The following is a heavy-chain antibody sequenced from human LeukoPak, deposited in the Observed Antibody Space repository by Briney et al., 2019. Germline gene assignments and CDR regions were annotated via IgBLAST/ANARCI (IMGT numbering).Heavy chain of an antibody. D-gene: IGHD2/OR15-2a*01. CDR2: ISGSGGST. V-gene: IGHV3-23*01. CDR3: ARDWMGSTRLAGDY. J-gene: IGHJ4*02. Sequence: GGSLRLSCAASGFTFSSYAMSWVRQAPGKGLEWVSAISGSGGSTYYADSVKGRFTISRDNSKNTVYLQMNSLRAEDTAVYYCARDWMGSTRLAGDYWGQGTLVTVSS. CDR1: GFTFSSYA.